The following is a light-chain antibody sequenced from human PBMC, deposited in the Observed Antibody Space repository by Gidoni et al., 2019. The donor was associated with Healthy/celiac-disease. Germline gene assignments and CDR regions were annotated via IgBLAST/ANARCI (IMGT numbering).Light chain of an antibody. CDR2: DDS. Sequence: SYVLTQPPSVSVAPGQTARITCGGNNIGSKSVHWHQQKPGQAPVLVVYDDSDRPSGIPARFSGSNSGNTATLTISRVEAGDEADYYCQVWDSSSDPVVFGGGTKLTVL. V-gene: IGLV3-21*02. CDR3: QVWDSSSDPVV. CDR1: NIGSKS. J-gene: IGLJ2*01.